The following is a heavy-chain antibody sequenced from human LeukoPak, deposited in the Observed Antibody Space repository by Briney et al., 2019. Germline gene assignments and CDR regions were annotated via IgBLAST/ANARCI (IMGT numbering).Heavy chain of an antibody. CDR2: IYRSANGETN. D-gene: IGHD6-19*01. J-gene: IGHJ4*02. CDR3: STYGSGSCPV. Sequence: AGTLRLSCAASGSTFSNAWMTWIRQAPGKGLEWVGRIYRSANGETNDYVAPRNSIFTMSSNYSINTQFLPLNSLKTEETAVYYCSTYGSGSCPVWGQGTLVAVS. V-gene: IGHV3-15*01. CDR1: GSTFSNAW.